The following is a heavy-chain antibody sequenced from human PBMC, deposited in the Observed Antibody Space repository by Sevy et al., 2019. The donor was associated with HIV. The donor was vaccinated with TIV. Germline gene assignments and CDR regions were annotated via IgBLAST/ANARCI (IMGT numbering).Heavy chain of an antibody. Sequence: GGSLRLSCAASGFTFSSYAMSWVRQAPGKGLEWVSIISGRGGSTYYADSVKGRFTISRDNSKNTLYLQMNSLRLEDKALYYCAKDLGGSTRLYYGMDVWGPGTTVTVSS. V-gene: IGHV3-23*01. CDR2: ISGRGGST. J-gene: IGHJ6*02. D-gene: IGHD3-10*01. CDR3: AKDLGGSTRLYYGMDV. CDR1: GFTFSSYA.